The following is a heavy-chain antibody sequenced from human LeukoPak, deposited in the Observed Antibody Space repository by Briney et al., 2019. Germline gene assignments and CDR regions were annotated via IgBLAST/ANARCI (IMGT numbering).Heavy chain of an antibody. CDR3: ARGRDYYDSSGYYYDY. J-gene: IGHJ4*02. D-gene: IGHD3-22*01. CDR1: GFTFSSYS. V-gene: IGHV3-48*02. Sequence: PGGSLRLSCAASGFTFSSYSMNWVRQAPGKGLEWVSYISSSSSTIYYADSVKGRFTISRDNAKNSLYLQMNSLRDEDTAVYYCARGRDYYDSSGYYYDYWGQGTLVTVSS. CDR2: ISSSSSTI.